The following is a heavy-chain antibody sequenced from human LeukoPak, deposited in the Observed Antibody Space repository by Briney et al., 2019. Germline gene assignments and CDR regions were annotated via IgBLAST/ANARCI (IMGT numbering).Heavy chain of an antibody. CDR3: ARATRWHGFDY. J-gene: IGHJ4*02. D-gene: IGHD2-15*01. V-gene: IGHV3-48*04. CDR1: GFTFSSYS. CDR2: ISSSSSTI. Sequence: GGSLRLSCAASGFTFSSYSMNWVRQAPGKGLEWVSYISSSSSTIYYADSVKGRFTISRDNAKNSLYLQMNSLRAEDTAVYYCARATRWHGFDYWGQGTLVTVSS.